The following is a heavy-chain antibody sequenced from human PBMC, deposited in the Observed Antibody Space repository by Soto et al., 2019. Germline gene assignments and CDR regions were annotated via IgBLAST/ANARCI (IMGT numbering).Heavy chain of an antibody. CDR2: IYHSGST. CDR1: GYSISSGYY. V-gene: IGHV4-38-2*01. Sequence: SETLSLTCAVSGYSISSGYYWGWIRQPPGKGLEWIGSIYHSGSTYYNPSLKSRVTISVDTSKNQFSLKLSSVTAADTAVYYCARYPPTARPFDYWGQGTLVTVSS. CDR3: ARYPPTARPFDY. D-gene: IGHD2-21*02. J-gene: IGHJ4*02.